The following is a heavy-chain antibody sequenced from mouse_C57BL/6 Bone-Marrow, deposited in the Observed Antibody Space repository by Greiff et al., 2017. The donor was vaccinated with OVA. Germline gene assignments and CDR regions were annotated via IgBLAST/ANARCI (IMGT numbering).Heavy chain of an antibody. CDR1: GFNIKDYY. Sequence: EVKLVESGAELVKPGASVKLSCTASGFNIKDYYMHWVKQRTEQGLEWIGRIDPEDGETKYAPKFQGKATITADTSSNTAYLQLSSLTSEDTAVYYCARGRLRRDAFDYWGQGTTLTVSS. V-gene: IGHV14-2*01. CDR2: IDPEDGET. J-gene: IGHJ2*01. CDR3: ARGRLRRDAFDY. D-gene: IGHD2-2*01.